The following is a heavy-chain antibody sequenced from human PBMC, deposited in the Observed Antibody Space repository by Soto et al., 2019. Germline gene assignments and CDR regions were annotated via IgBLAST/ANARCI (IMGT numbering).Heavy chain of an antibody. CDR2: LHSDGSTT. V-gene: IGHV3-74*01. J-gene: IGHJ6*02. CDR1: GFIFSSYW. Sequence: EVQLVESGGGLVQPGGSLRLSCAASGFIFSSYWMHWVRQAPGKGLVWVSRLHSDGSTTSYADSVKGRFTISRDNAKNTLYLQMNSLRAEDTAVYYCARGLPTAIRGGYYYSYGMDVWGQGTTVTVSS. D-gene: IGHD2-2*02. CDR3: ARGLPTAIRGGYYYSYGMDV.